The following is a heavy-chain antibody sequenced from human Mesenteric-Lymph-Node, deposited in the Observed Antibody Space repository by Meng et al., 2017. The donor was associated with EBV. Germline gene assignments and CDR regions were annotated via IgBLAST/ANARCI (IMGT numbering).Heavy chain of an antibody. CDR3: ASDGSAYYGSGTVYRDY. CDR2: ISAYNGNT. J-gene: IGHJ4*02. Sequence: VRRAQSGAEVKKPGAAVKLSCKASGYTFTSYGLSWVRQAPGQGLEWMGWISAYNGNTIHAQNLQGRLTMTTDASTSTAYMELRSLRSDDTAIYYCASDGSAYYGSGTVYRDYWGQGTLVTVSS. D-gene: IGHD3-10*01. CDR1: GYTFTSYG. V-gene: IGHV1-18*01.